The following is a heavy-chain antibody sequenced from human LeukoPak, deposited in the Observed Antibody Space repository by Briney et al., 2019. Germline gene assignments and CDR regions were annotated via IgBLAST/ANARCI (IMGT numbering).Heavy chain of an antibody. V-gene: IGHV3-64*01. J-gene: IGHJ2*01. D-gene: IGHD3/OR15-3a*01. CDR1: GFSVTSNG. CDR3: ARWTNRHFGL. Sequence: GGSLRLSCVAAGFSVTSNGMHWVRQAPGKGLEDVSAISSNGVDTFYANSVKGRFTVSRDTSKNTVYLQMGSLRPEDTAVYYCARWTNRHFGLWGRGTLVTVSS. CDR2: ISSNGVDT.